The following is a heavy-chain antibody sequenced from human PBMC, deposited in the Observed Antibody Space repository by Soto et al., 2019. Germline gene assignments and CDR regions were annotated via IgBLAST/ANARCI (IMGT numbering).Heavy chain of an antibody. CDR1: GGSISSSSYY. CDR2: IYYSGST. J-gene: IGHJ5*02. Sequence: SETLSLTCTVSGGSISSSSYYWGWIRQPPGKGLEWIGSIYYSGSTYYNPSLKSRVTISVDTSKNQFSLKLSSVTAADTAVYYCARQALTAMVWFDPWGQGTLVTVSS. CDR3: ARQALTAMVWFDP. V-gene: IGHV4-39*01. D-gene: IGHD5-18*01.